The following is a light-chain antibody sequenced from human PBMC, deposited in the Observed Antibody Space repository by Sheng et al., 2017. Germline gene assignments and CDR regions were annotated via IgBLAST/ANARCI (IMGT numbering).Light chain of an antibody. Sequence: DIQMTQSPSTLSAFVGDRVTITCRASQSISGWLAWYQKKPGKAPKLLIYKASSLESGVPSRFSGSGSGTEFTLTISSLQPDDVGSYYCQEYASFSWTFGQGPKVEIK. CDR1: QSISGW. CDR2: KAS. V-gene: IGKV1-5*03. J-gene: IGKJ1*01. CDR3: QEYASFSWT.